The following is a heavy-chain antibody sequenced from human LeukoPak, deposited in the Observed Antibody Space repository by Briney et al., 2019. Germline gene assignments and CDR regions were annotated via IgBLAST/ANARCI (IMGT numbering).Heavy chain of an antibody. CDR3: AKGFSSSWYPVADY. Sequence: GGSLRLSCAASGFTFNNYAMNWVRQAPGKGLEWVSGISGSGGSTNYAGSVKGRFTISRDNSKDTLYLQMNSLRAEDTAVYYCAKGFSSSWYPVADYWGQGTLATVSS. CDR2: ISGSGGST. V-gene: IGHV3-23*01. J-gene: IGHJ4*02. CDR1: GFTFNNYA. D-gene: IGHD6-13*01.